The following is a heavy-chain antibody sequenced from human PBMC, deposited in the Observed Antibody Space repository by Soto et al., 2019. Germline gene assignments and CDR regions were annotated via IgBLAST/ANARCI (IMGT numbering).Heavy chain of an antibody. V-gene: IGHV4-31*03. J-gene: IGHJ4*02. CDR1: GGSISSGGYY. D-gene: IGHD3-3*01. CDR3: ARELSLAGIPLEFXY. CDR2: IYYSGST. Sequence: SETLSLTCTVSGGSISSGGYYWSWIRRHPGKGLEWIGYIYYSGSTYYNPSLKSRVTISVDTSKNQFSLKLSSVTAADTAVYYCARELSLAGIPLEFXYWGQGTLVXVSS.